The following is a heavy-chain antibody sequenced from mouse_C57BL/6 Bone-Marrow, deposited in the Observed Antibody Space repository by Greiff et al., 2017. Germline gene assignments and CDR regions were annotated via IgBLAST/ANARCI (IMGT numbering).Heavy chain of an antibody. D-gene: IGHD2-2*01. J-gene: IGHJ3*01. CDR3: ARGNGYWFAY. V-gene: IGHV1-81*01. Sequence: QVQLQQSGAELARPGASVKLSCKASGYTFTSYGISWVKQRTGQGLEWIGEIYPRSGNTYYNEKFKGKATLTADKYSSTAYMELRSLTSEDSAVYFCARGNGYWFAYWGQGTLVTVSA. CDR2: IYPRSGNT. CDR1: GYTFTSYG.